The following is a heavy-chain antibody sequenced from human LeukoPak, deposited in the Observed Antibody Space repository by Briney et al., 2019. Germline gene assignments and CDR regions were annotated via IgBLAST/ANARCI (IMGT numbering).Heavy chain of an antibody. CDR1: GFTFSSYW. J-gene: IGHJ4*02. D-gene: IGHD6-19*01. CDR3: ASTVVGHMNDY. V-gene: IGHV3-7*02. CDR2: IKQDGSEK. Sequence: GGSLRLSCEASGFTFSSYWMSWVRQAPGKGLEWVANIKQDGSEKYYVDSVKGRFIISRDNAKKSLYLQMNSLRAEDTAVYYCASTVVGHMNDYWGQGTLVTVSS.